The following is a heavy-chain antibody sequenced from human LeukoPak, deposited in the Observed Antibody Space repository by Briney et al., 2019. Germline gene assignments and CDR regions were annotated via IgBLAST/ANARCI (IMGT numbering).Heavy chain of an antibody. CDR1: GFSFSGYG. J-gene: IGHJ4*02. D-gene: IGHD4-17*01. V-gene: IGHV3-30*02. Sequence: GGSLRLSCAASGFSFSGYGMHWVRQVPGKGLGWVAFIRYDGITKFYIDSVKGRFAISRDNSKNTLSLQMNSLRTEDTAVYYCAALHTGTFVDYWGQGTLVTVSS. CDR2: IRYDGITK. CDR3: AALHTGTFVDY.